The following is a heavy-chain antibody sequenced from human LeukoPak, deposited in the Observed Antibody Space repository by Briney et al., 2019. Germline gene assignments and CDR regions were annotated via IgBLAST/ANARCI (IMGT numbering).Heavy chain of an antibody. CDR1: GGSISSGDYY. D-gene: IGHD4-11*01. V-gene: IGHV4-30-4*08. CDR3: ARENSNYTYYFDY. Sequence: PSETLSLTCTVSGGSISSGDYYWSWIRQPPGKGLEWIGYIYYSGSTYYNPSLKSRVTISVDTSKNQFSLKLSSVTAADTAVYYCARENSNYTYYFDYWGQGTLVTVSS. J-gene: IGHJ4*02. CDR2: IYYSGST.